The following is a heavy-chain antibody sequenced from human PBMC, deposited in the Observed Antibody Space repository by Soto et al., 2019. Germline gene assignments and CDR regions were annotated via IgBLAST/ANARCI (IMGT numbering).Heavy chain of an antibody. Sequence: EVQLVESGGGLVQPGRSLRLSCAASGFTFDDYAMHWVRQAPGKGLEWVSGISWNSVKIGYADSVKGRFTISRDNDNNSLYMQMNSLRPEDTAFYDCAKEIVGAINYGGKGTLVTVSS. CDR3: AKEIVGAINY. V-gene: IGHV3-9*01. CDR1: GFTFDDYA. J-gene: IGHJ4*02. CDR2: ISWNSVKI. D-gene: IGHD1-26*01.